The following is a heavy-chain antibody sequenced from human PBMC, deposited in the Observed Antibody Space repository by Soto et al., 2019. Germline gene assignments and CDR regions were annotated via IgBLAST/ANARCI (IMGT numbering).Heavy chain of an antibody. CDR2: ISDSGGST. CDR1: GFTVSSYA. D-gene: IGHD6-13*01. CDR3: GKGWYSSSWYVPRDC. Sequence: EVHLLESGGGLVQPGGSLTLSCAASGFTVSSYAMSWVRQAPGKGLEWVSVISDSGGSTYYADSVKGRITNSRDNSKNTLYLQTNSLRADDTAVYYCGKGWYSSSWYVPRDCWGQGTLVTVSS. V-gene: IGHV3-23*01. J-gene: IGHJ4*02.